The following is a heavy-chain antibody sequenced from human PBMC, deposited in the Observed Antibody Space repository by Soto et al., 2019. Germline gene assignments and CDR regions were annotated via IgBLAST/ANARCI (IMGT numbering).Heavy chain of an antibody. CDR2: ISGSGGST. CDR1: GFTFSSYA. J-gene: IGHJ6*03. V-gene: IGHV3-23*01. Sequence: EVQLLESGGGLVQPGGSLRLSCAASGFTFSSYAMSWVRQAPGKGLEWVSAISGSGGSTYYADSVKGRFTISRDNSKNTLYLQMNSLRAEDTAVYYCAKEGSGSYYGYYDYYYMDVWGKGTTVTVSS. CDR3: AKEGSGSYYGYYDYYYMDV. D-gene: IGHD3-10*01.